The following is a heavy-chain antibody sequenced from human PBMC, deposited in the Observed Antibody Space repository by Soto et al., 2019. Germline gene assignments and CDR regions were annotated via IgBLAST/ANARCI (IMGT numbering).Heavy chain of an antibody. CDR1: GYTFTSYG. CDR2: ISAYNGNT. CDR3: ARAPSYYGSGTFDI. V-gene: IGHV1-18*01. Sequence: GASVKVSCEASGYTFTSYGISWVRQAPGQGLEWMGWISAYNGNTNYAQKLQGRVTMTTDTSTSTAYMELRSLRSDDTAVYYCARAPSYYGSGTFDIWGQGTMVTVS. D-gene: IGHD3-10*01. J-gene: IGHJ3*02.